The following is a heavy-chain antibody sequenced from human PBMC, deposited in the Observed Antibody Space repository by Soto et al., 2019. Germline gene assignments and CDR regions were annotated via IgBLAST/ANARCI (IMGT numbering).Heavy chain of an antibody. CDR3: ARDRLRFLEWLEGAFDI. CDR1: GFTVSSKY. J-gene: IGHJ3*02. V-gene: IGHV3-48*01. Sequence: PAGSMRLSCAASGFTVSSKYMSWVCQATGKGLEWVSCISSSSSTIYYADSVKGRFTISRDNAKNSLYLQMNSLRAEDTAVYYCARDRLRFLEWLEGAFDIWGQGTMVTVSS. D-gene: IGHD3-3*01. CDR2: ISSSSSTI.